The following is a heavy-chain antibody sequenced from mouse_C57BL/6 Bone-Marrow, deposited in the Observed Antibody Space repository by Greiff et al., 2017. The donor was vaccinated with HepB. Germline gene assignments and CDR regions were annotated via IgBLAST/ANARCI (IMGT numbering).Heavy chain of an antibody. Sequence: EVMLVESGGGLVQPGGSMKLSCAASGFTFSDAWMDWVRQSPEKGLEWVAEIRNKANNHATYYAESVKGRFTISRDDSKSSVYLQMNSLRAEDTGIYYCTRSTTVVATNAMDYWGQGTSVTVSS. CDR2: IRNKANNHAT. J-gene: IGHJ4*01. CDR1: GFTFSDAW. D-gene: IGHD1-1*01. CDR3: TRSTTVVATNAMDY. V-gene: IGHV6-6*01.